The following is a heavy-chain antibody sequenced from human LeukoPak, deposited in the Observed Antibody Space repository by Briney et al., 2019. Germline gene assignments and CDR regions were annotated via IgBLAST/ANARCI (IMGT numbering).Heavy chain of an antibody. V-gene: IGHV3-64*01. CDR1: GFIFSRYD. J-gene: IGHJ4*02. Sequence: GGSLRLSCAASGFIFSRYDMHWVRQAPGKGLEYVSGVTSAGDRTYYAKSVKGRFTISRDNSKNTLYLQMGSLRAEDMAVYYCAGGSGTYSPDYWGQGTLVTVSS. D-gene: IGHD3-10*01. CDR3: AGGSGTYSPDY. CDR2: VTSAGDRT.